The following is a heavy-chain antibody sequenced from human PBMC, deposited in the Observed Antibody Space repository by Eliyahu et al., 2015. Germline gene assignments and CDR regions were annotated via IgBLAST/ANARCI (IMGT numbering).Heavy chain of an antibody. Sequence: EVQLVESGGGLVKTGGSLNLXXAASGFTFXNYNMHWVRQAPGKGLEWISSISSXSNYKYYADSLKGRIIISRDNAKNSLYLQMNSLRAEDTAVYYCARDLDSDYDFGVFDDYWGQGSLVTVSS. CDR2: ISSXSNYK. J-gene: IGHJ4*02. D-gene: IGHD5-12*01. V-gene: IGHV3-21*06. CDR3: ARDLDSDYDFGVFDDY. CDR1: GFTFXNYN.